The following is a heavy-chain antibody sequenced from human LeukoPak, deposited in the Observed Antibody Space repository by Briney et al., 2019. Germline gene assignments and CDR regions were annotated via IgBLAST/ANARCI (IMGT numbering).Heavy chain of an antibody. CDR2: KSGIA. CDR1: GYSINNAHY. D-gene: IGHD2-15*01. V-gene: IGHV4-38-2*01. CDR3: ARASVEHSIVAGGYFDY. J-gene: IGHJ4*02. Sequence: SETLSLTCAVSGYSINNAHYWAWIRQPPGKGLEWIGNKSGIASYNPSLKSRVTISLDTSKNHFSLNLRSVTAADTAVYFCARASVEHSIVAGGYFDYWGQGTLVTVSS.